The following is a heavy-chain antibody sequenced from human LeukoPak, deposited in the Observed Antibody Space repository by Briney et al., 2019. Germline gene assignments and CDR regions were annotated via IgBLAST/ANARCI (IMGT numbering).Heavy chain of an antibody. J-gene: IGHJ4*02. CDR3: ARRPNYYDSSGYYQAIDY. CDR2: IYYSGST. D-gene: IGHD3-22*01. V-gene: IGHV4-39*07. CDR1: GGSISSSSYY. Sequence: SETLSLTCTVSGGSISSSSYYWGWIRQPPGKGLEWIGSIYYSGSTYYNPSLKSRVTISVDTSKNQFSLKLSSVTAADTAVYYCARRPNYYDSSGYYQAIDYWGQGTLVTVSS.